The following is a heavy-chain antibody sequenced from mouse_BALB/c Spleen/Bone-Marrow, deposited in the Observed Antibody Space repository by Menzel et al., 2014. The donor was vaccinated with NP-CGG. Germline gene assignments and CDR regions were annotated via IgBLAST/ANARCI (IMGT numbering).Heavy chain of an antibody. CDR3: ARNSAGRYGEFAY. V-gene: IGHV2-6*02. D-gene: IGHD2-14*01. CDR2: IWSDGST. CDR1: GFSLTSYG. Sequence: VKVVESGPGLVAPSQSLSITCTVSGFSLTSYGVHWVRQPPGKGLEWLVVIWSDGSTTYNSALKSRLSISKDNSKSQVFLKMNSLQTDDTAMYYCARNSAGRYGEFAYWGQGTLVTVSA. J-gene: IGHJ3*01.